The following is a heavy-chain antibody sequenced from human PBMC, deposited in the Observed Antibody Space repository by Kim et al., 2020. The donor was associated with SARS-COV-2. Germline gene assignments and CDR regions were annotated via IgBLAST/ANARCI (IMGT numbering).Heavy chain of an antibody. V-gene: IGHV3-21*04. D-gene: IGHD3-10*01. CDR3: ARDRGGITMVRALDY. Sequence: GGSLRLSCAASGFTFSSYSMNWVRQAPGKGLEWVSSISSSSSYVYYADSVKGRFTISRDNAKNSLYLQMNSLRAEDTAVYYCARDRGGITMVRALDYWGQGTLVTVSS. CDR2: ISSSSSYV. J-gene: IGHJ4*02. CDR1: GFTFSSYS.